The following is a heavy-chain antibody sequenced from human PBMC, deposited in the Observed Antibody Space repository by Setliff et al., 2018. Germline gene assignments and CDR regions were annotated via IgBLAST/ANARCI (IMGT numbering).Heavy chain of an antibody. J-gene: IGHJ4*02. CDR3: ARSETCHSTHCSPYDY. Sequence: PGGSLRLSCAASGFSFTTYTMNWIRRAPGQGLEWVSSIDTSSTWIYYADSVKGRFTISRDNAENSLYLQMNSLRAEDTAVYYCARSETCHSTHCSPYDYWGQGTPVTVSS. V-gene: IGHV3-21*01. CDR1: GFSFTTYT. CDR2: IDTSSTWI. D-gene: IGHD2-2*01.